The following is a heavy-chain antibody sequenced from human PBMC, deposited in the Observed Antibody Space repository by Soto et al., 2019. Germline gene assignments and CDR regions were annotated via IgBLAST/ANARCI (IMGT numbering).Heavy chain of an antibody. Sequence: QEQLVESGGGAVQPGRSLRLSCAASGFTFRNYGMHWVRQAPGKGLEWVAVIWYDGNNKYYADSVKGRFTISRDNSKNPLYLEMNSLRAEVTAVYYCARDVYDFWSGAGLDCWGQGTLVTVSS. V-gene: IGHV3-33*01. CDR3: ARDVYDFWSGAGLDC. CDR2: IWYDGNNK. D-gene: IGHD3-3*01. CDR1: GFTFRNYG. J-gene: IGHJ4*02.